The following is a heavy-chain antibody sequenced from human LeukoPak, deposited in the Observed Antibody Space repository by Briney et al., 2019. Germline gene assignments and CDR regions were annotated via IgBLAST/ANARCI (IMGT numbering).Heavy chain of an antibody. CDR3: AREPRGYSGYAYYYYGMDV. V-gene: IGHV4-59*01. Sequence: SETLSLTCTVSGGSISSYDWNWIRQPPGRGLEWVGYIYSSGSTKYNPSLKSRVTISVDTSKNQFSLKLSSVTAADTAVYYCAREPRGYSGYAYYYYGMDVWGQGTTVTVSS. D-gene: IGHD5-12*01. CDR1: GGSISSYD. CDR2: IYSSGST. J-gene: IGHJ6*02.